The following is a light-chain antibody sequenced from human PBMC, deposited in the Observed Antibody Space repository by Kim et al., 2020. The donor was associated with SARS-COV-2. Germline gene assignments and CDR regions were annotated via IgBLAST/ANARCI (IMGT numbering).Light chain of an antibody. CDR2: KAS. Sequence: SASGGDRVTVACRASQSINTWLAWNQQKPGKAPQALVYKASTLESGVPSRFSVSGSGTEFILTISSLHPHDFATYFCQQYETYSRTFGPVTELE. V-gene: IGKV1-5*03. CDR3: QQYETYSRT. CDR1: QSINTW. J-gene: IGKJ2*01.